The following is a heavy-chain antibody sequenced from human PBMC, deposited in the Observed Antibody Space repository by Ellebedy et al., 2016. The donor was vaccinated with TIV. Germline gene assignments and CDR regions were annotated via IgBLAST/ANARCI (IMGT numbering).Heavy chain of an antibody. Sequence: GGSLRLSCAVSGFTFSTYSMNWVRQAPGKGLEWISFISSGSSTIYYADSVKGRFTISRDNSKSTVYLQMNSLRAEDTAVYYCARVDRGLAFDIWGQGTMVTVSS. CDR2: ISSGSSTI. CDR3: ARVDRGLAFDI. V-gene: IGHV3-48*01. CDR1: GFTFSTYS. D-gene: IGHD3-16*01. J-gene: IGHJ3*02.